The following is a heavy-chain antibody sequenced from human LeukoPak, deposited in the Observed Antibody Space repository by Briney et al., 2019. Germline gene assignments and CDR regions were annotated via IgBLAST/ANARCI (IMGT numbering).Heavy chain of an antibody. D-gene: IGHD3-10*01. CDR2: IKQDGSEK. V-gene: IGHV3-7*01. CDR3: ARVVYYGSGSYLVYYFDY. J-gene: IGHJ4*02. Sequence: PGGSLRLSCAASGFTFNSYWMNWVRQAPGKGLEWVANIKQDGSEKYYVDSVEGRFTISRDNAKNSLYLQMNSLRAEDTAVYYCARVVYYGSGSYLVYYFDYWGQGTLVTVSS. CDR1: GFTFNSYW.